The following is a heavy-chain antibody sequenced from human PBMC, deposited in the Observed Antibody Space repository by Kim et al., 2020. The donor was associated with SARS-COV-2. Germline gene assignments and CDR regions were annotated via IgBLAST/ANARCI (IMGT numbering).Heavy chain of an antibody. Sequence: ADSVTRRFTIARDKSQNTLDLQMNSLRAADTAVYYCARGSQQWLVRGAFDIWGQGTMVTVSS. D-gene: IGHD6-19*01. V-gene: IGHV3-30*01. J-gene: IGHJ3*02. CDR3: ARGSQQWLVRGAFDI.